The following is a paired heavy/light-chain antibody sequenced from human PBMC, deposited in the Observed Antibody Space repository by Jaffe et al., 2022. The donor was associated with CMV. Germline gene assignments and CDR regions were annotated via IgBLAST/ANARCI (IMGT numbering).Heavy chain of an antibody. D-gene: IGHD1-26*01. CDR2: ISSSSSYT. J-gene: IGHJ6*03. V-gene: IGHV3-11*06. CDR3: ARDGRYSGSSPYYYYYMDV. Sequence: QVQLVESGGGLVKPGGSLRLSCAASGFTFSDYYMSWIRQAPGKGLEWVSYISSSSSYTNYADSVKGRFTISRDNAKNSLYLQMNSLRAEDTAVYYCARDGRYSGSSPYYYYYMDVWGKGTTVTVSS. CDR1: GFTFSDYY.
Light chain of an antibody. CDR2: AAS. CDR1: QSISSY. J-gene: IGKJ1*01. V-gene: IGKV1-39*01. Sequence: DIQMTQSPSSLSASVGDRVTITCRASQSISSYLNWYQQKPGKAPKLLIYAASSLQSGVPSRFSGSGSGTDFTLTISSLQPEDFATYYCQQSYSTFWTFGQGTKVEIK. CDR3: QQSYSTFWT.